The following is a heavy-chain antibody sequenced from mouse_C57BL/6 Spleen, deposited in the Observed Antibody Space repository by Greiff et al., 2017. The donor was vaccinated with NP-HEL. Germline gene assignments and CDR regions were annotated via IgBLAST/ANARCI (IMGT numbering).Heavy chain of an antibody. CDR1: GFNIKDDY. CDR3: TTYYGSSPFDY. D-gene: IGHD1-1*01. Sequence: EVQVVESGAELVRPGASVKLSCTASGFNIKDDYMHWVKQRPEQGLEWIGWIDPENGDTEYASKFQGKATITADTSSNTAYLQLSSLTSEDTAVYYCTTYYGSSPFDYWGQGTTLTVSS. CDR2: IDPENGDT. V-gene: IGHV14-4*01. J-gene: IGHJ2*01.